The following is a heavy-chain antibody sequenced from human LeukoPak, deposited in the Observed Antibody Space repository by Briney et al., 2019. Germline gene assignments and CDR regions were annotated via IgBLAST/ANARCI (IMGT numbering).Heavy chain of an antibody. Sequence: GGSLRLSCAASGFTFSSYSMNWVRQAPGKGLEWVSYISSSSSTIYYADSVKGRFTISRDNAKNSLYLQMNSLRAEDTAAYYCARDPVATIGVFDYWGQGTLVTVSS. CDR3: ARDPVATIGVFDY. CDR2: ISSSSSTI. V-gene: IGHV3-48*01. CDR1: GFTFSSYS. J-gene: IGHJ4*02. D-gene: IGHD5-12*01.